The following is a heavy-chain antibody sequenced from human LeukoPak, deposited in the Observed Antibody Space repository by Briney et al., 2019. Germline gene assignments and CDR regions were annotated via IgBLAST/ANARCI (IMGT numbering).Heavy chain of an antibody. CDR1: GFTFSSYE. D-gene: IGHD2-2*01. Sequence: GGSLRLSCAASGFTFSSYEMNWVRQAPGKGLEWVSYISSSSSYTNYADSVKGRFTISRDNAKNSLYLQMNSLRAEDTAVYYCARDLGYCSSTSCGGYWGQGTLVTVSS. CDR3: ARDLGYCSSTSCGGY. V-gene: IGHV3-21*05. J-gene: IGHJ4*02. CDR2: ISSSSSYT.